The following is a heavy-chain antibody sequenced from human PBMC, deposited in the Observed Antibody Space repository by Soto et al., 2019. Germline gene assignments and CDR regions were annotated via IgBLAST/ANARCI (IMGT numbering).Heavy chain of an antibody. D-gene: IGHD6-13*01. CDR1: GFTFSSYA. J-gene: IGHJ4*02. CDR3: AKENGYSSSWFEFDY. V-gene: IGHV3-23*01. CDR2: ISGSGGST. Sequence: EVQLLESGGGLVQPGGSLRLSCAASGFTFSSYAMSWVRQAPGKGLEWVSAISGSGGSTYYADSVKGRFTISRDNSKNTLYLQMNSLRGDDTAVYYCAKENGYSSSWFEFDYWGQGTLVTVSS.